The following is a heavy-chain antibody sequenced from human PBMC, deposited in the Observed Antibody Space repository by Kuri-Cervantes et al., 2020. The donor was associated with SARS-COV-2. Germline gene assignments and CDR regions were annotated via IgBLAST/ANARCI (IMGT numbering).Heavy chain of an antibody. V-gene: IGHV3-30-3*01. CDR2: ISYDGSNK. J-gene: IGHJ4*02. CDR1: GFTFSSYE. D-gene: IGHD3-10*01. CDR3: ARDHDITVVQGVYFDY. Sequence: GGSLRLSCAASGFTFSSYEMNWVRQAPGKGLEWVAVISYDGSNKYYADSVKGRFTISRDNSKNTLYLQMNSLRAEDTAVYYCARDHDITVVQGVYFDYWGQGTLVTVSS.